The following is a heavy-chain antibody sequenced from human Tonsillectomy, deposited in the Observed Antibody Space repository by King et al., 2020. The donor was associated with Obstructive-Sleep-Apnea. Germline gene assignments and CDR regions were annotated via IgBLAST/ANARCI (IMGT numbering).Heavy chain of an antibody. J-gene: IGHJ4*02. CDR2: IRTDGSNT. Sequence: VQLVESGGGVVQPGRSLRISCAASGFTFSTYGMHWVRQAPGRGLEWVAFIRTDGSNTYYADSVKGRFTISRDNSKNTLYLQMNSLRAEDTAVYYCAKRGGYSGYDSVYFDHWGQGTLVTVSS. CDR1: GFTFSTYG. V-gene: IGHV3-30*02. CDR3: AKRGGYSGYDSVYFDH. D-gene: IGHD5-12*01.